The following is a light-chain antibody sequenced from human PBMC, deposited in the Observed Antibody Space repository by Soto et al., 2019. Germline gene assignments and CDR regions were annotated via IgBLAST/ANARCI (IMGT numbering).Light chain of an antibody. J-gene: IGKJ1*01. CDR2: YAS. Sequence: QMTHSPSTLSASLGDRVTITCRASQRIGRWLAWYQQKPGKAPKLLIYYASTLQSGVPSRFSASGSGTEFALTISSLQPDDFATYYCQNYNSYSQTFGQGTKVDIK. CDR1: QRIGRW. CDR3: QNYNSYSQT. V-gene: IGKV1-5*01.